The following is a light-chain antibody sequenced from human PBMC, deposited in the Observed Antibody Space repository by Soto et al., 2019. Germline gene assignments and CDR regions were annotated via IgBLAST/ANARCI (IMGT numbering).Light chain of an antibody. CDR2: EVS. CDR3: SSYSISNDYL. V-gene: IGLV2-14*01. J-gene: IGLJ1*01. Sequence: QSVPTQPASVSGSPGQSITISCTGTSSDVGGYGYVSWYQLHPGKAPKLMIFEVSNRPSGVSYRFSGSKSGNTASLTISGLQAEEEADYFCSSYSISNDYLFGTGTKVTAL. CDR1: SSDVGGYGY.